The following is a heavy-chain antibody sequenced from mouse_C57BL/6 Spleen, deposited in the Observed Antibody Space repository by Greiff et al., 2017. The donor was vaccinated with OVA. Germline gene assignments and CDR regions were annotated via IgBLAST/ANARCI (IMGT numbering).Heavy chain of an antibody. D-gene: IGHD2-5*01. V-gene: IGHV1-15*01. J-gene: IGHJ3*01. Sequence: SGAELVRPGASVTLSCKASGYTFTDYEMHWVKQTPVHGLEWIGAIDPETGGTAYNQKFKGKAILTADKSSSTAYMELRSLTSEDSAVYYCTRGGSNYEPPFAYWGQGTLVTVSA. CDR1: GYTFTDYE. CDR2: IDPETGGT. CDR3: TRGGSNYEPPFAY.